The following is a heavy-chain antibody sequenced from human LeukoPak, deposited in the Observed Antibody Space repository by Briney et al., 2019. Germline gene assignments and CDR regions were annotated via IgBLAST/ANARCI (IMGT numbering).Heavy chain of an antibody. CDR1: GYTFSNFD. D-gene: IGHD3-10*01. V-gene: IGHV1-8*01. J-gene: IGHJ5*02. CDR2: MDPSSGNT. Sequence: ASVKVSCKASGYTFSNFDIHWVRQATGHGLEWMGWMDPSSGNTGYAQKFQGRVTMTRNTSITTAYMELSSLGSEDTAVYYCAREFSGSGRGFDPWGQGTLVTVSS. CDR3: AREFSGSGRGFDP.